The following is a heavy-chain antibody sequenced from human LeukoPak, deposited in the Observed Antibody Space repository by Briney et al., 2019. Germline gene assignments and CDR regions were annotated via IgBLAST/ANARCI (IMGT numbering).Heavy chain of an antibody. D-gene: IGHD7-27*01. CDR3: ARDIANWGSHDAFDI. Sequence: SVKVSCKASGGTFGSYAISWVRQAPGQGLEWMGGIIPIFGTANYAQKFQGRVTITTDESTSTAYMELSSLRSEDTVVYYCARDIANWGSHDAFDIWGQGTMVTVSS. CDR1: GGTFGSYA. CDR2: IIPIFGTA. V-gene: IGHV1-69*05. J-gene: IGHJ3*02.